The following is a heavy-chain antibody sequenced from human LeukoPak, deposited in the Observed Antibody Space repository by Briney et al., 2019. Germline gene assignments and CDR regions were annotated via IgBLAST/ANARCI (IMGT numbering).Heavy chain of an antibody. CDR2: INPNSGGT. CDR3: ARGLPGITIFGVVTGAEGWFDP. V-gene: IGHV1-2*02. CDR1: GYTFTGYY. J-gene: IGHJ5*02. Sequence: ASVKVSCKASGYTFTGYYMHWVRQPPGQGLEWMGWINPNSGGTNYAQKFQGRVTMTRDTSISTAYMELSRLRSDDTAVYYCARGLPGITIFGVVTGAEGWFDPWGQGTLVTVSS. D-gene: IGHD3-3*01.